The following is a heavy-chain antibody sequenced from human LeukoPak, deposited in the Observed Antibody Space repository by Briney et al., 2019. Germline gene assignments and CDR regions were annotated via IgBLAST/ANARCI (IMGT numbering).Heavy chain of an antibody. CDR2: ISGSGDNT. CDR1: GFTFSSYA. CDR3: AKGPRGAVAGTYYYYYMDV. D-gene: IGHD6-19*01. V-gene: IGHV3-23*01. Sequence: PGGSLRLSCTASGFTFSSYAMSWVRQAPGKGLEWVSAISGSGDNTYYADSVKGRFTISRDNSKNTLYLQMNSLRAEDTAVYYCAKGPRGAVAGTYYYYYMDVWGKGTTVTVSS. J-gene: IGHJ6*03.